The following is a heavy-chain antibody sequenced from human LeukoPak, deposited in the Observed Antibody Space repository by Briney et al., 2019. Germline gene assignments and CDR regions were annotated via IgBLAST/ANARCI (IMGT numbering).Heavy chain of an antibody. CDR1: GFTFSSYA. CDR2: ISYGGSNK. D-gene: IGHD3-10*01. CDR3: ARSGSGDPTTEMDYYYYGMDV. J-gene: IGHJ6*02. V-gene: IGHV3-30*04. Sequence: GRSLRLSCAASGFTFSSYAMHWVRQAPGKGLEWVAVISYGGSNKYYADSVKGRFTISRDNSKNTLYLQMNSLRAEDTAVYYCARSGSGDPTTEMDYYYYGMDVWGQGTTVTVSS.